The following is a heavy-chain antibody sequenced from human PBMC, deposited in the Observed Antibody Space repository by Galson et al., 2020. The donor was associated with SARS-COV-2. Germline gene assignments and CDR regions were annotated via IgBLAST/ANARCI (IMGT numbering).Heavy chain of an antibody. CDR1: GYSISSSNW. V-gene: IGHV4-28*01. J-gene: IGHJ3*02. CDR2: IYYSGST. CDR3: ASSPLPSEGAFDI. Sequence: SETLSLTCAVSGYSISSSNWWGWIRQPPGKGLEWIGYIYYSGSTYYNPSLKSRVTMSVDTPKNQFALKLSSVTAVDTAVYYCASSPLPSEGAFDIWGQGTMVTVSS.